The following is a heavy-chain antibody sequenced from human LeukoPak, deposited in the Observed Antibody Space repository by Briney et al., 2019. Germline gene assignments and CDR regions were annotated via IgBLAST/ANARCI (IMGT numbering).Heavy chain of an antibody. V-gene: IGHV3-48*01. D-gene: IGHD7-27*01. CDR3: ASSRTGEGVYYFDY. CDR2: ISSSSSTI. CDR1: GFTFSSYS. Sequence: QPGGSLRLSCAASGFTFSSYSMNWVRQAPGKGLEWVSYISSSSSTIYYADSVKGRFTISRDNAKNSLYLQMNSLRAEDTAVYYCASSRTGEGVYYFDYWGQGTLVTVSS. J-gene: IGHJ4*02.